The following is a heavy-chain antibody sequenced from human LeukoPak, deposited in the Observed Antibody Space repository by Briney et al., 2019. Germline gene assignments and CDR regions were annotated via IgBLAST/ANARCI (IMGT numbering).Heavy chain of an antibody. CDR1: GGTFSSYA. J-gene: IGHJ6*03. V-gene: IGHV1-69*13. CDR3: ARGGIGAPFWSGYYHYYYYMDV. Sequence: ASVKVSCKASGGTFSSYAISWVRQAPGQGLELMGGIIPIFGTANYAQKFQGRVTITADESTSTAYMELSSLRSEDTAVYYCARGGIGAPFWSGYYHYYYYMDVWGKGTTVTVSS. D-gene: IGHD3-3*01. CDR2: IIPIFGTA.